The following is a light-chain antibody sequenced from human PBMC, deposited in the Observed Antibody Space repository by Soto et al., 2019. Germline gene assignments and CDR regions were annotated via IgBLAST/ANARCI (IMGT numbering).Light chain of an antibody. V-gene: IGLV2-14*01. CDR3: SSYTSSSTLV. J-gene: IGLJ2*01. CDR1: SSDVGGYDY. Sequence: QSALTQPASVSGSPGQSITISCTGTSSDVGGYDYVSWYQQHPGKAPKLVLYGVSYRPSGISARFSGSKFQNTASLTISGLQTEDEADYYCSSYTSSSTLVFGGGTKLTVL. CDR2: GVS.